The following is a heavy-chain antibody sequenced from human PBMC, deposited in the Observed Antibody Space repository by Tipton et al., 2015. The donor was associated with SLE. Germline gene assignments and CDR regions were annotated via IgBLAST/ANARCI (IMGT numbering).Heavy chain of an antibody. CDR2: ISASAIKT. CDR1: SSSSYY. V-gene: IGHV3-23*01. CDR3: AKDWTTFSMIAVAITGWFDP. J-gene: IGHJ5*02. Sequence: SSSSYYWGWIRQPPGKGLEWVSLISASAIKTFYADSVKGRFTISRDNSKNTIYLQMNSLRAEDTAVYYCAKDWTTFSMIAVAITGWFDPWGQGTLVTVSS. D-gene: IGHD3-22*01.